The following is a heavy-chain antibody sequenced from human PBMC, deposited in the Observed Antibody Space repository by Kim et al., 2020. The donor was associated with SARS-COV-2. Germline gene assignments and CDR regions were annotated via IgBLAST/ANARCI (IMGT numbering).Heavy chain of an antibody. CDR1: GFTFSSYA. J-gene: IGHJ4*02. D-gene: IGHD6-19*01. V-gene: IGHV3-30*04. CDR3: ARDFGLAVAGPDY. CDR2: ISYDGSNK. Sequence: GGSLRLSCAASGFTFSSYAMHWVRQAPGKGLEWVAVISYDGSNKYYADSVKGRFTISRDNSKNTLYLQMNSLRAEDTAVYYCARDFGLAVAGPDYWGQGTLVTVSS.